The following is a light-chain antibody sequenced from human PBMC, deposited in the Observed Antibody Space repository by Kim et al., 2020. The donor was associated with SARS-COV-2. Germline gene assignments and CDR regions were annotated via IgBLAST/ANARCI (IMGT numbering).Light chain of an antibody. V-gene: IGLV3-1*01. CDR3: QAWDSRSYVV. Sequence: SYELTQPPSVSVSPGQTASITGSGDKLGDKYAYWYQQKPGQSPVVVIYQDNKRPSGIPERFSGPNSGNTATLTISGTQAMDEADYYCQAWDSRSYVVFGGGTQLTVL. CDR2: QDN. J-gene: IGLJ2*01. CDR1: KLGDKY.